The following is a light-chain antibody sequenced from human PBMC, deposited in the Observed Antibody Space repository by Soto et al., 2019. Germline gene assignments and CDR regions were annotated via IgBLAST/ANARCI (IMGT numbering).Light chain of an antibody. CDR1: QSVSSY. CDR2: DAS. Sequence: EIVLTQSPATLSLSPGERATLSCRASQSVSSYLAWYQQKPGQAPRLLIYDASNRATGIPATFSGSGSGTDFILTISCLEPEEFAVYYCQQRHSWPPIFTFGPGTKLDIK. V-gene: IGKV3-11*01. J-gene: IGKJ3*01. CDR3: QQRHSWPPIFT.